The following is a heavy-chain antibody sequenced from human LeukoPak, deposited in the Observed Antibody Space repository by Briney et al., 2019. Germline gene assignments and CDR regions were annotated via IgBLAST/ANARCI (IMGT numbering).Heavy chain of an antibody. CDR1: GGSISSYY. Sequence: PSETLSLTCTVSGGSISSYYWSWIRHPPGKGLELIGYIYYSGSTNNNTSLKSRVTISVDTSKNQFSLKLSSVTAADTAVYYCAREAASSRWYYYYGMDVWGQGTTVTVSS. V-gene: IGHV4-59*01. J-gene: IGHJ6*02. CDR2: IYYSGST. D-gene: IGHD6-13*01. CDR3: AREAASSRWYYYYGMDV.